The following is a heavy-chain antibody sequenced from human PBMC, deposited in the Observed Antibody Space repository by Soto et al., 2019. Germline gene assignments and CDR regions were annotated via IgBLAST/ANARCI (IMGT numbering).Heavy chain of an antibody. D-gene: IGHD2-21*01. CDR3: TTGLVKGRGAFDI. V-gene: IGHV3-15*07. CDR1: GFTFSNAW. J-gene: IGHJ3*02. Sequence: EVQLVESGGGLVKPGGSLRLSCAASGFTFSNAWMNWVRHAPGKGLEWVGRIKSKTDGGTTDYAAPVKGRFTISRDDSKHTLYLQMNSLKTEDTAVYYCTTGLVKGRGAFDIWGQGTMVTVSS. CDR2: IKSKTDGGTT.